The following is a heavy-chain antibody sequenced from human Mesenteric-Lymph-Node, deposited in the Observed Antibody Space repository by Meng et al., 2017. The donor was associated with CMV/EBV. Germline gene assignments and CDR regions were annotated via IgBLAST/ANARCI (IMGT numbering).Heavy chain of an antibody. CDR1: GFTFSDYY. Sequence: GGSLRLSCEASGFTFSDYYMTWIRQAPGKGLAWVSYISYSGSPISYADSVKGRFTISRDNAQNSLYLQMSSLRAEDTAVYYCARSMHYNDASSSYLTILGMDVWGQGTTVTVSS. J-gene: IGHJ6*02. CDR3: ARSMHYNDASSSYLTILGMDV. D-gene: IGHD3-10*01. V-gene: IGHV3-11*04. CDR2: ISYSGSPI.